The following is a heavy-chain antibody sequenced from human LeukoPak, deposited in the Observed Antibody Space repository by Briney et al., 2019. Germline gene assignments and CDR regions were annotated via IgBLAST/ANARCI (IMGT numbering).Heavy chain of an antibody. V-gene: IGHV3-30*03. CDR2: ISYDGSNK. Sequence: GGSLRLSCAASGFTFSSYGMHWVRQAPGKGLEWVAVISYDGSNKYYADSVKGRFTISRDNSKNTLYLQMNSLRAEDTAVYYCARGSGWYDPPLDYWGQGTLVTVSS. CDR1: GFTFSSYG. J-gene: IGHJ4*02. CDR3: ARGSGWYDPPLDY. D-gene: IGHD6-19*01.